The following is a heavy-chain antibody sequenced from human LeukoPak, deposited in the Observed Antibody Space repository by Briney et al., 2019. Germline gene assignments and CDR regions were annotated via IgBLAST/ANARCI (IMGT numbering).Heavy chain of an antibody. J-gene: IGHJ4*02. V-gene: IGHV3-20*04. CDR2: INWNGGST. CDR3: ARDRGNDYGDFSYFDY. Sequence: GGSLRLSCAASGFTFSDYYMSWGRQAPGKGLEWVSGINWNGGSTGYADSVKGRFTISRDNAKNSLYLQMNSLRAEDTALYYCARDRGNDYGDFSYFDYWGQGTLVTVSS. D-gene: IGHD4-17*01. CDR1: GFTFSDYY.